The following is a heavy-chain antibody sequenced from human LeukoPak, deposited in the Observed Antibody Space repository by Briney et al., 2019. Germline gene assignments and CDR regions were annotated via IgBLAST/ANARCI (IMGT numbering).Heavy chain of an antibody. CDR1: GFTFSNYA. CDR3: AKGGFGRPFDY. CDR2: ISGSGGST. D-gene: IGHD3-10*01. J-gene: IGHJ4*02. Sequence: PGGSLRLSCAASGFTFSNYAMSWVRQAPGKGLEWVSVISGSGGSTYYVDSVQGRFTISRDNSKNTLFLQMDSLRAEDTAVYYCAKGGFGRPFDYWGQGTQVTVSS. V-gene: IGHV3-23*01.